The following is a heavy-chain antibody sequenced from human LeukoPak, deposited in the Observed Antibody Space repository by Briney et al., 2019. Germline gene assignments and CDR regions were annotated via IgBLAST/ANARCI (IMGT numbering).Heavy chain of an antibody. Sequence: ASVRVSCKASGYTFTGYYMHWVRQAPGQGLEWMGWINPNSGGTNYAQKFQGRVTMTRDTSISTAYMELSRLRSDDTAVYYCAREGYLHYYDSSGYYPTGYYYGMDVWGQGTTVTVSS. J-gene: IGHJ6*02. CDR1: GYTFTGYY. D-gene: IGHD3-22*01. CDR3: AREGYLHYYDSSGYYPTGYYYGMDV. CDR2: INPNSGGT. V-gene: IGHV1-2*02.